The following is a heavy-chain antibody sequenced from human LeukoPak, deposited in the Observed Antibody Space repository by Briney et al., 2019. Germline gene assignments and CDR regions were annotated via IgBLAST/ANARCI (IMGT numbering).Heavy chain of an antibody. Sequence: SETLSLTCTVSGGSISSSSYYWGWICQPPGKGLEWIGSIYYSGSTYYNPSLKSRVTISVDTSKNQFSLKLSSVTAADTAVYYCARPKVQLWSNWFDPWGQGTLVTVSS. CDR2: IYYSGST. D-gene: IGHD5-18*01. CDR3: ARPKVQLWSNWFDP. J-gene: IGHJ5*02. V-gene: IGHV4-39*01. CDR1: GGSISSSSYY.